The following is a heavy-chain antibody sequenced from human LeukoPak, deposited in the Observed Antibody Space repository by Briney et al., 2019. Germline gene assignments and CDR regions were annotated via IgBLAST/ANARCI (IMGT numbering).Heavy chain of an antibody. CDR2: INHSGST. CDR3: ARERFGELFPYYYYYGMDV. CDR1: SGSFSGYY. Sequence: SETLSLTCAVYSGSFSGYYWSWIRQPPGKGLEWIGEINHSGSTNYNPSLKSRVTISVDTSKNQFSLKLSSVTAADTAVYYCARERFGELFPYYYYYGMDVWGQGTTVTVSS. J-gene: IGHJ6*02. V-gene: IGHV4-34*01. D-gene: IGHD3-10*01.